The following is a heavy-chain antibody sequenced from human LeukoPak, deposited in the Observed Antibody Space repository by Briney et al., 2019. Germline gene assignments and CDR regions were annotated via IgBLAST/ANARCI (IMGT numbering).Heavy chain of an antibody. J-gene: IGHJ4*02. CDR1: GGSISNYF. Sequence: SETLSLICTVSGGSISNYFWSWIRQPPGKGLEWIGYIYYSGRTNYNPSLKSRVAMSVDTSKNQFSLKLNSVTAADTAVYYCARDADSAFDYWGQGTLVTVSS. CDR2: IYYSGRT. CDR3: ARDADSAFDY. V-gene: IGHV4-59*01. D-gene: IGHD2-21*01.